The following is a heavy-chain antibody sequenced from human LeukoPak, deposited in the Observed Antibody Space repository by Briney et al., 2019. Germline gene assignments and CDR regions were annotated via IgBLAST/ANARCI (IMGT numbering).Heavy chain of an antibody. D-gene: IGHD6-13*01. CDR1: GYRLTSNW. CDR3: VRFALSSSLDH. J-gene: IGHJ5*02. V-gene: IGHV5-51*01. Sequence: GESLKISCKISGYRLTSNWIGWVRQVPGKGLEWMGLIYPGYSDAKYSPSFQGPVTFSVDASISTAYLQLSGLRASDTAIYYCVRFALSSSLDHWGQGTLVTVSS. CDR2: IYPGYSDA.